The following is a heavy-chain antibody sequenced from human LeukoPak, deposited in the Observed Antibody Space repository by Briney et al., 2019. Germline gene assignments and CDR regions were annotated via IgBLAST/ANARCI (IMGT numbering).Heavy chain of an antibody. CDR2: INYRHYT. CDR3: ARDPTTGVDVPYYFDF. V-gene: IGHV4-34*01. CDR1: GVSFSGYH. D-gene: IGHD1-14*01. Sequence: PSETLSLTCAVYGVSFSGYHWNWIRQSPEKGLEWIGEINYRHYTNYNPSLKSLVTISVDTSKKQFSLKLSSVTAADTAVYYCARDPTTGVDVPYYFDFWGQGTLVAVSS. J-gene: IGHJ4*02.